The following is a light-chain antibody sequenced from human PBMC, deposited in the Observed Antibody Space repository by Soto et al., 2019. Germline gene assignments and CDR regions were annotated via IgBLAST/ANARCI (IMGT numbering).Light chain of an antibody. CDR1: QSVDSTF. Sequence: EVVLTQSPGSLSLSPGQRATLSCRAGQSVDSTFFAWYQKKPGQAPRLLIYGASKRATGIPDRFSDSGSGTYFPLIISRLEPEDFAVYYCQQYMSSVTFGQGTKVEIK. J-gene: IGKJ1*01. CDR3: QQYMSSVT. CDR2: GAS. V-gene: IGKV3-20*01.